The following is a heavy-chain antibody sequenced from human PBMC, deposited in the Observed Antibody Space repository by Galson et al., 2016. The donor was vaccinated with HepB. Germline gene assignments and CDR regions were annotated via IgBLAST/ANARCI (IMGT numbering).Heavy chain of an antibody. V-gene: IGHV3-33*01. CDR1: GFIFSNFG. J-gene: IGHJ3*02. CDR2: MLSDADNK. Sequence: SLRLSCAASGFIFSNFGFHWVRQAPGKGLEWVAVMLSDADNKYYAESVKGRFTISRDNSKNTLYLQMNSLRAEDTAMYYCARGIEARGAFDIWGQGTMVTVSS. D-gene: IGHD2-15*01. CDR3: ARGIEARGAFDI.